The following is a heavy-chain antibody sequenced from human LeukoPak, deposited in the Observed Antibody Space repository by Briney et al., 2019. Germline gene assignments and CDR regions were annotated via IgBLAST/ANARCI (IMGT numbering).Heavy chain of an antibody. Sequence: SETLSLTCAVSGGSISSGGYSWSWLRQPPGKGLEWIGYIYHSGSTYYNPSLKSRVTISVDRSKNQFSLKLSSVTAADTAVYYCARVTEYYYDSSGYYSDAFDIWGQGTMVTVSS. J-gene: IGHJ3*02. D-gene: IGHD3-22*01. CDR3: ARVTEYYYDSSGYYSDAFDI. V-gene: IGHV4-30-2*01. CDR2: IYHSGST. CDR1: GGSISSGGYS.